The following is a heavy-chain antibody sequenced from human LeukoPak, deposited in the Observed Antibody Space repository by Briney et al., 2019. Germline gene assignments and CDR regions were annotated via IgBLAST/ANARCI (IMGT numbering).Heavy chain of an antibody. CDR2: LSSSGVRT. CDR3: AKHNDYGDYNDWFDP. CDR1: GFTLSSFA. Sequence: GGSLRLSCTASGFTLSSFAMSWVRQAPGKGLELVSTLSSSGVRTYYADSAKGRFTISRDNSLNTVFLQMNSLRAEDTAVYYCAKHNDYGDYNDWFDPWGQGTLVTVSS. V-gene: IGHV3-23*01. J-gene: IGHJ5*02. D-gene: IGHD4-17*01.